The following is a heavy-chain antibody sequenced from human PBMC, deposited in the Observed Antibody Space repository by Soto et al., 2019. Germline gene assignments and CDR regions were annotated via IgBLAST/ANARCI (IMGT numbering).Heavy chain of an antibody. CDR3: ARGSPSSRIFDY. V-gene: IGHV4-31*03. CDR1: GGSISSGGYY. J-gene: IGHJ4*02. Sequence: QVQLQESGPGLVKPSQTLSLTCTVSGGSISSGGYYWSWIRQHPGKGLEWIGYIYYSGSTYYIPSLKSRVTISVDTSKNQFSLKLSSVTVADTAVYYCARGSPSSRIFDYWGQGTLVTVSS. D-gene: IGHD2-2*01. CDR2: IYYSGST.